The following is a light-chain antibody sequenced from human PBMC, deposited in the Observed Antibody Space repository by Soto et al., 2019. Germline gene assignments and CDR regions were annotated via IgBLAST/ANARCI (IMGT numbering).Light chain of an antibody. V-gene: IGKV1-27*01. J-gene: IGKJ4*01. CDR3: QNYNSAPLS. Sequence: IPVTQSPSSLSSSVGDRVTITCRASQGISNYLAWYQQKPGKVPKLLIYATSTLHSGVPSRFSGNRSGTDFTLTISCLQPEDAATYYCQNYNSAPLSFGGGTTVAIK. CDR1: QGISNY. CDR2: ATS.